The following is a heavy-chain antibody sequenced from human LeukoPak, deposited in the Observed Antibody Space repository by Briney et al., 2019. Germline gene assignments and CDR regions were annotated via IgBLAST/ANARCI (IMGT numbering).Heavy chain of an antibody. CDR1: GFTFTNYG. Sequence: GGSLRLSCAASGFTFTNYGMHWVRQAPGKGLEWVAYIASDGNYRDYVDSVRGRFTVSRDDSKNTLYLQMDGLRAEDTAVYYCANLPYNWNEYFDDYWGQGTLVTVSS. V-gene: IGHV3-30*02. D-gene: IGHD1-1*01. J-gene: IGHJ4*02. CDR3: ANLPYNWNEYFDDY. CDR2: IASDGNYR.